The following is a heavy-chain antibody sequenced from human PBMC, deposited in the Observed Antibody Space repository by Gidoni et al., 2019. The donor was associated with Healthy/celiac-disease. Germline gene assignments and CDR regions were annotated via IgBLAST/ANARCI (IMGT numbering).Heavy chain of an antibody. CDR3: ARYMSPWDGDYPYAFDI. D-gene: IGHD4-17*01. V-gene: IGHV3-33*01. J-gene: IGHJ3*02. CDR1: GFTFSSYD. Sequence: QVQLVESGGGVVKPGSSRRLSCAAPGFTFSSYDMHWVRQAPGKGLEWVAVRWYDGSNKYYADSVKGRFTISRDNSKNTLYLQMNSLRAEDTAVYYCARYMSPWDGDYPYAFDIWGQGTMVTVSS. CDR2: RWYDGSNK.